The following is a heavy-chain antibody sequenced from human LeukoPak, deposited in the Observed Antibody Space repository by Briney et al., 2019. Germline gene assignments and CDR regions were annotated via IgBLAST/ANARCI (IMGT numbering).Heavy chain of an antibody. V-gene: IGHV4-30-4*07. CDR2: IYYSGST. Sequence: SETLSLTCAVSGGSINSGDSSWSWIRQPPGKGLEWIGYIYYSGSTYYNPSLKSRVTISVDTSKNQFSLKLSSVTAADTAVYYCASKWVTYYYNSSAYHYPTDVFDIWGQGTMVTVSS. CDR3: ASKWVTYYYNSSAYHYPTDVFDI. CDR1: GGSINSGDSS. J-gene: IGHJ3*02. D-gene: IGHD3-22*01.